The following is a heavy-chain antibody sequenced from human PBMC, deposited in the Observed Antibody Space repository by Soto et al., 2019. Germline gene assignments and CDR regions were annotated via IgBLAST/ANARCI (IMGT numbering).Heavy chain of an antibody. CDR2: ISGGAGDT. CDR1: GFAFGDYA. Sequence: GGSLRLSCAASGFAFGDYAMNWVRQAPGKGLEWVSAISGGAGDTYYADSVKGRFTISRDNSKNTLYLQMKSLRAEDTAIYYCAKSSRITLVRGVTDYWGQGTLVTVSS. V-gene: IGHV3-23*01. CDR3: AKSSRITLVRGVTDY. J-gene: IGHJ4*02. D-gene: IGHD3-10*01.